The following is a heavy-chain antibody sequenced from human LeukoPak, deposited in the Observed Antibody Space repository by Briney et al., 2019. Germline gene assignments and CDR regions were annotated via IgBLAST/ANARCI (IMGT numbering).Heavy chain of an antibody. CDR2: INHRGNT. CDR1: GGSFSGYY. D-gene: IGHD4-17*01. CDR3: ARGDATSVTRFRPRPYLDY. J-gene: IGHJ4*02. V-gene: IGHV4-34*01. Sequence: SETLSLTCAVYGGSFSGYYWNWIRQPPGKGLEWIGEINHRGNTNYNPSLKSRVTMSVDTSKNQFSLELRSVTAADTAVYYCARGDATSVTRFRPRPYLDYWGQGTLVTVSS.